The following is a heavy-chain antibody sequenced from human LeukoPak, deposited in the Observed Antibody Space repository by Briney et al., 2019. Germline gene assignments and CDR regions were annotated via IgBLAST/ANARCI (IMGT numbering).Heavy chain of an antibody. V-gene: IGHV3-15*01. CDR3: TTGAVADDAFDI. D-gene: IGHD6-19*01. CDR1: GFTFSNAW. CDR2: IKSKTDGGTT. Sequence: KAGGSLRLSCAASGFTFSNAWMSWVRQAPGKGLEWVGRIKSKTDGGTTDYAAPVKGRFTISRDDSKNTLYLQMNSLKTEDTAVYYCTTGAVADDAFDIWGQGTMVTVSS. J-gene: IGHJ3*02.